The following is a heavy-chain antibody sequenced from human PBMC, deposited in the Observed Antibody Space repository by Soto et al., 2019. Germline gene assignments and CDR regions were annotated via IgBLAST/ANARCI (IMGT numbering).Heavy chain of an antibody. D-gene: IGHD3-10*01. CDR3: ARANGSGSYYNFYYYGMDV. CDR2: INPSGGST. J-gene: IGHJ6*02. CDR1: GYTFTSYY. Sequence: ASVKVSCKASGYTFTSYYMHWVRQAPGQGLEWMGIINPSGGSTSYAQKFQGRVTMIRDTSTSTVYMELSSLRSEDTAVYYCARANGSGSYYNFYYYGMDVWGQGTTVTVSS. V-gene: IGHV1-46*01.